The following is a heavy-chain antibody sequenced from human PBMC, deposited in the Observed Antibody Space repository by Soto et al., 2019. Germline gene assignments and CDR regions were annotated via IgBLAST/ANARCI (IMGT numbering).Heavy chain of an antibody. Sequence: SETLSLTCAVSGGSISSGDYYWSWIRQPPGKGLEWIGYIYYSGSTYYNPSLKSRVTISVDTSKNQFSLKLSSVTAADTAVYYCARDTYCSGGSCYGDGMDVWGQGTTVTVSS. V-gene: IGHV4-30-4*01. CDR1: GGSISSGDYY. CDR3: ARDTYCSGGSCYGDGMDV. CDR2: IYYSGST. J-gene: IGHJ6*02. D-gene: IGHD2-15*01.